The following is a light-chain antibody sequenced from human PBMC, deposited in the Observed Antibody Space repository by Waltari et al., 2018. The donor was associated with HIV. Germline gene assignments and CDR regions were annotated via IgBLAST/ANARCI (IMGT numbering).Light chain of an antibody. Sequence: DVVMTQSPLSLPVTLGEPASISCRSSQSLGHSDGNTYLNWLQERPGQSPRRLIYKVSYRDSGVPDRFSGSGSGTDFTLKISRVEAEDVGVYYCMQGTHWYTFGQGTKLEIK. CDR3: MQGTHWYT. J-gene: IGKJ2*01. CDR1: QSLGHSDGNTY. V-gene: IGKV2-30*02. CDR2: KVS.